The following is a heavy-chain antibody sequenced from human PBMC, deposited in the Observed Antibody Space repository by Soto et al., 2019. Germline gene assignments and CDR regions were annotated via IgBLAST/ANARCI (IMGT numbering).Heavy chain of an antibody. J-gene: IGHJ5*02. Sequence: VQLQQWGAGLLKPSETLSLTCAVYGGSFSGYYWSWIRQPPGKGLEWIGEINHSGSTNYHPSLKSGVTISVDTSKNQFSLKLSSVTAADTAVYYCARGRVGPSKNWFDPWGQGTLVTVSS. D-gene: IGHD1-26*01. CDR2: INHSGST. V-gene: IGHV4-34*01. CDR3: ARGRVGPSKNWFDP. CDR1: GGSFSGYY.